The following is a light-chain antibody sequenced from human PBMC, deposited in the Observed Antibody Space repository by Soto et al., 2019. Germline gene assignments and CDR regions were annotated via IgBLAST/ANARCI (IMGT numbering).Light chain of an antibody. Sequence: DIQMTQSRSSLSASLGDRVTITFRASQSISNYLNWYQQKPGKAPKLLISVASTLQSGVPSRFSGSGSGTDFTLTISSLQPEDVATYYCQKYNSAPLTFGGGTKVDIK. CDR3: QKYNSAPLT. CDR1: QSISNY. CDR2: VAS. V-gene: IGKV1-27*01. J-gene: IGKJ4*01.